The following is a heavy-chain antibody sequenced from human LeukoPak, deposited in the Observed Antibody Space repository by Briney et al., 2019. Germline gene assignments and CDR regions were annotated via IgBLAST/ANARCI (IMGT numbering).Heavy chain of an antibody. V-gene: IGHV3-53*01. CDR2: IYSGGST. D-gene: IGHD6-13*01. CDR3: ARGALAAAGTFDY. CDR1: GFTVSSNY. J-gene: IGHJ4*02. Sequence: HPGGSLRLSFAASGFTVSSNYMSWVRQAPGKGLEWVSVIYSGGSTYYADSVKGRFTISRDNSKNTLYLQMNSLRAEDTAVYYCARGALAAAGTFDYWGQGTLVTVSS.